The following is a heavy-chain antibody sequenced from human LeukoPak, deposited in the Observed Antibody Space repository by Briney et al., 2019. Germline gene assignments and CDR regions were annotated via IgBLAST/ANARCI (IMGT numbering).Heavy chain of an antibody. CDR1: NYSISNSLY. Sequence: PSETLSLTCSGSNYSISNSLYWGWLRQPPGKGLEWIGSIYRSRSTFYNPSLKSRVTISLDTSKNQFSLKLSSVTAADTAVYFCARGTYGYYMDVWGKGATVTVSS. V-gene: IGHV4-38-2*02. J-gene: IGHJ6*03. CDR2: IYRSRST. D-gene: IGHD4-17*01. CDR3: ARGTYGYYMDV.